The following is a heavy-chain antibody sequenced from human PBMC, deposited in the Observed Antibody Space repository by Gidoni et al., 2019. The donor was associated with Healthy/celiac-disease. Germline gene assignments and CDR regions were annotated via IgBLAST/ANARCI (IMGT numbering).Heavy chain of an antibody. J-gene: IGHJ3*02. V-gene: IGHV3-23*04. CDR1: GFPFSSNA. CDR3: AKAQPIGVVPAAMRGYAFDI. Sequence: EVQLVESGGGLVQPGGSLRLSCSASGFPFSSNALRWVRQAPGKGLEWVSAISGSGGSTYYADSVKGRFTISRDNSKNTLYLQMNSLRAEDTAVYYCAKAQPIGVVPAAMRGYAFDIWGQGTMVTVSS. D-gene: IGHD2-2*01. CDR2: ISGSGGST.